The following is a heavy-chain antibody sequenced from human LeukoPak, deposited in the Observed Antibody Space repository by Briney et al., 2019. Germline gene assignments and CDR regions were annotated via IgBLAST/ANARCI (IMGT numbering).Heavy chain of an antibody. Sequence: SETLSLTCTVSGVSISSSNSYWGWIRQPPGKGLEWIGSIYYSGNTYYNASLKSQVSISIDTSKNQFSLRLTSVTAADTAVYYCARRILGYRKDYYMDVWGKGTTVTISS. CDR3: ARRILGYRKDYYMDV. D-gene: IGHD1-14*01. CDR2: IYYSGNT. CDR1: GVSISSSNSY. V-gene: IGHV4-39*01. J-gene: IGHJ6*03.